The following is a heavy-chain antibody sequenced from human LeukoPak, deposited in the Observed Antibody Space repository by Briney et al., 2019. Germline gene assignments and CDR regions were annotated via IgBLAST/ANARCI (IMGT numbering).Heavy chain of an antibody. CDR1: GYTFSNYD. CDR2: MNPKSGNT. CDR3: ARASRTYFGDYLYYFDS. J-gene: IGHJ4*02. D-gene: IGHD4-17*01. V-gene: IGHV1-8*01. Sequence: ASVKVSCKASGYTFSNYDINWVRQATGQGLEWMGWMNPKSGNTGYAQNFQGRVTMTRNSPITTSYMELSSLRSEDTAVYYCARASRTYFGDYLYYFDSWGQGTLVTVSS.